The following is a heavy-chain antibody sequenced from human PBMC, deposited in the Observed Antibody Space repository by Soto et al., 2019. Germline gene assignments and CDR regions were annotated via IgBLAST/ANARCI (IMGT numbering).Heavy chain of an antibody. D-gene: IGHD1-20*01. CDR2: VYHSGRT. J-gene: IGHJ5*02. CDR1: RGSMRPYY. CDR3: ARVGGINWFDP. Sequence: SETLSLTCTVSRGSMRPYYWSWIRQPPGKGLEWIGYVYHSGRTTYSPSVKSRVTISVDTSKNQFSLKLSSVTAADTAVYYCARVGGINWFDPWGQGTLVTVSS. V-gene: IGHV4-59*12.